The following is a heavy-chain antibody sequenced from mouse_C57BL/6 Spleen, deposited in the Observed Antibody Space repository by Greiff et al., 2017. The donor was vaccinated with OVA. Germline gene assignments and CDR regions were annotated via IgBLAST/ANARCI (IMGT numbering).Heavy chain of an antibody. CDR1: GYTFTDYY. CDR3: ARCTTVVAYYFDY. D-gene: IGHD1-1*01. CDR2: IGPGSGST. J-gene: IGHJ2*01. V-gene: IGHV1-77*01. Sequence: QVQLQQSGAELVKPGASVKISCKAFGYTFTDYYINWVKQRPGQGLEWIGKIGPGSGSTYYNEKFKGKATLTADNSSSTAYMQLSSLTSEDSAVDFCARCTTVVAYYFDYWGQGTTLTVSS.